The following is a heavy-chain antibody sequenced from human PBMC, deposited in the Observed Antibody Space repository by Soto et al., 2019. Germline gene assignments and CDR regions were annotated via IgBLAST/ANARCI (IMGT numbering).Heavy chain of an antibody. CDR1: GFTFSSYV. CDR2: IWFDGGDK. D-gene: IGHD3-22*01. Sequence: QVQLVESGGGVVQPGRSLRLSCAASGFTFSSYVMHWVRQAPGKGLEWVALIWFDGGDKYYADSVKGRFTISRDISKSTLYLQMTGLRAEDTAVYYCXXDRRGDFYYYHGLDVWGQGTTVTVSS. J-gene: IGHJ6*02. CDR3: XXDRRGDFYYYHGLDV. V-gene: IGHV3-33*01.